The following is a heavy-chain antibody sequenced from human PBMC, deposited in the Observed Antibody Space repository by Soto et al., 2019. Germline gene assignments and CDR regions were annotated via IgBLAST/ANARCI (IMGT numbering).Heavy chain of an antibody. CDR1: GASINNFAYY. J-gene: IGHJ5*01. D-gene: IGHD3-10*01. V-gene: IGHV4-39*01. Sequence: SETLSLTCSVSGASINNFAYYWGWIRQPPGKGLEWIGTVYYNENTYYNPSLKSRIAISVDTAKNQFSLNLRSVTAADTAIYFCARRERYYGSPGWFDPWGQGTLVTVSS. CDR2: VYYNENT. CDR3: ARRERYYGSPGWFDP.